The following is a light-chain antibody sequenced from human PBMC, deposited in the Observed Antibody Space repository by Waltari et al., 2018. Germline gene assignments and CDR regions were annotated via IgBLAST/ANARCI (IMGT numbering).Light chain of an antibody. CDR1: QNIGTY. J-gene: IGKJ1*01. V-gene: IGKV1-39*01. Sequence: DIQMTQSPSSLSASVGDRVTISCRASQNIGTYLHWYQQRPGAAPKLLIYGASSLQRGVPSRFRGSKSGTDFTLTISSLQPEDSATYYCQQTYRTPRTFGQGTKVEL. CDR3: QQTYRTPRT. CDR2: GAS.